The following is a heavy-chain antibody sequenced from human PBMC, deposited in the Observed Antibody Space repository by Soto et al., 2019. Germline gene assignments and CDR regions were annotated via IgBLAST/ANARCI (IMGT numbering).Heavy chain of an antibody. V-gene: IGHV1-8*01. Sequence: ASVKVSCKASGYTFTSYDMNWVRPATGQGLEWMGWMNANNGNTGYAQKFQGRVTITRDTSASTAYMELSSLRSEDTAVYYCARGGEPIDYWGQGTLVTVSS. CDR2: MNANNGNT. CDR3: ARGGEPIDY. CDR1: GYTFTSYD. J-gene: IGHJ4*02. D-gene: IGHD2-21*01.